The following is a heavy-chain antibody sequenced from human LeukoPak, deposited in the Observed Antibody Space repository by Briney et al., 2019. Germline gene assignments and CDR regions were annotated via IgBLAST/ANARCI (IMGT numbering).Heavy chain of an antibody. V-gene: IGHV4-38-2*01. Sequence: SETLSLTCAVSGYSISSGYYWGWIRQPPGKGLEWIGSIYHSGSTFYNPSLKSRVTISVDTSKNQFSLKLSSVTAADTAVYYCARGGYYDSSGYYYKRHLDYWGQGTLVTVSS. CDR1: GYSISSGYY. CDR3: ARGGYYDSSGYYYKRHLDY. CDR2: IYHSGST. D-gene: IGHD3-22*01. J-gene: IGHJ4*02.